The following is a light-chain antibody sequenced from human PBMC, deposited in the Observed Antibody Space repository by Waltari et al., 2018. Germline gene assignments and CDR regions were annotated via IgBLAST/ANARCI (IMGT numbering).Light chain of an antibody. Sequence: DIVMTQSPDSLAVSLGERATIHCKSSRSVSDSINSKQYLAGYRQKPGQPPKLLISWASTREFGVPDRFSGSGSGTDFTLTISSLQAEDVAVYYCQQYYAVPPTFGPGTKVEIK. CDR1: RSVSDSINSKQY. CDR2: WAS. J-gene: IGKJ1*01. CDR3: QQYYAVPPT. V-gene: IGKV4-1*01.